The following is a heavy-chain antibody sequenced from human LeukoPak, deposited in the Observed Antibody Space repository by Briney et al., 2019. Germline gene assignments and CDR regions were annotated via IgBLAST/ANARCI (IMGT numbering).Heavy chain of an antibody. CDR2: IWYDGSNR. Sequence: GGSLRLSCAASGFTFSSSGMHWVRQAPGKGLEWVAIIWYDGSNRYYADSVKGRFTISRDNSKNTLFLQMNSLTAEDTAVYYCARDQGTSVTAMVGGHFDYWGPGTLVTVSS. D-gene: IGHD4-17*01. J-gene: IGHJ4*02. CDR3: ARDQGTSVTAMVGGHFDY. V-gene: IGHV3-33*01. CDR1: GFTFSSSG.